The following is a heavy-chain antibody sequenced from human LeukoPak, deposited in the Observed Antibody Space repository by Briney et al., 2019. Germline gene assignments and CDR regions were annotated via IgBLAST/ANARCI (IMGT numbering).Heavy chain of an antibody. D-gene: IGHD3-3*01. CDR3: TRDNVPAPAYFWSGLYYYYYGMDV. J-gene: IGHJ6*02. Sequence: PGGSLRLSCTASGFTFGDYAMSWVRQAPGKGLEWVGFIRSKAYGGTTEYAASVKGRFTISRDDSKSIAYLQMNSLKTEDTAVYYCTRDNVPAPAYFWSGLYYYYYGMDVWGQGTTVTVSS. CDR1: GFTFGDYA. V-gene: IGHV3-49*04. CDR2: IRSKAYGGTT.